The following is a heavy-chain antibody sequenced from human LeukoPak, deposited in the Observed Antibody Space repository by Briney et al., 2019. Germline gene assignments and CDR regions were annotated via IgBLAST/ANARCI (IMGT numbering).Heavy chain of an antibody. V-gene: IGHV1-18*01. CDR1: GGTFSSYA. CDR3: ARRNYDHIWGNYGSLYYFDY. CDR2: ISAYNGNT. J-gene: IGHJ4*02. Sequence: GASVKVSCKASGGTFSSYAISWVRQAPGQGLEWMGWISAYNGNTDYAQKLQGRVTMTTDTSTSTAYMELRSLRSDDTAVYYCARRNYDHIWGNYGSLYYFDYWGQGTLVTVSS. D-gene: IGHD3-16*01.